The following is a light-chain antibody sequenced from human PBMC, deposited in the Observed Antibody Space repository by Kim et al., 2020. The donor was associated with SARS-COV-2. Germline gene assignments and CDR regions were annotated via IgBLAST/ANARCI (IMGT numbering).Light chain of an antibody. CDR2: SAS. J-gene: IGKJ4*01. CDR1: QSIDTD. V-gene: IGKV1-39*01. Sequence: ASVGYRLTITCRASQSIDTDLHWYQQRPGKAPNLLIYSASSLQSGVPSRFSGGGSGTHFTLTISSLQPEDFAVYFCQQSNSARLTFGGGTKVDIK. CDR3: QQSNSARLT.